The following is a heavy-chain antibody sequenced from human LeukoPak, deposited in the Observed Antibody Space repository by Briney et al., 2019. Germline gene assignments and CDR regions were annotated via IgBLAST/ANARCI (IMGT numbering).Heavy chain of an antibody. CDR1: GYTFTSYY. CDR2: ISAYNGNT. D-gene: IGHD2-2*03. V-gene: IGHV1-18*04. J-gene: IGHJ4*02. CDR3: ARSLDSFPFSY. Sequence: ASVKLSCKASGYTFTSYYMHWVRQAPGQGLEWMGWISAYNGNTNYAQKLQGRVTMTTDTSTSTAYMELRSLRSDDTAVYYCARSLDSFPFSYWGQGTLVTVSS.